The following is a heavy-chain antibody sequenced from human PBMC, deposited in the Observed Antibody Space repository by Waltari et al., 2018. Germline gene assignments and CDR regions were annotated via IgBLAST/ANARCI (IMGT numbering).Heavy chain of an antibody. CDR1: GFTFNDYS. CDR3: ARDAFGDY. J-gene: IGHJ4*02. CDR2: ITSNSSTV. Sequence: EVQLVESGGRLVQPGGSLRLSCAASGFTFNDYSMNWIRQAPGKGLEWVSYITSNSSTVYYADSVKCRFTISRDNAKNSLFLQMNSLRAEDTAVYYCARDAFGDYWGQGTLVTVSS. D-gene: IGHD3-10*01. V-gene: IGHV3-48*04.